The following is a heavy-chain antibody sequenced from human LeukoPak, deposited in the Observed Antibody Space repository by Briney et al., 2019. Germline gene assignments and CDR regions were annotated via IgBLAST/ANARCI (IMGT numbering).Heavy chain of an antibody. V-gene: IGHV3-7*01. Sequence: GGSLRLSCAASGFTFSTYWMSWVRQAPGKGLEWVANIKQDGGEKYYVDSVKGRFTISRDNAKNSLYLQMNSLRAEDSAVYYCAREVAVAGSYFDYWGQGTLVTVSS. CDR1: GFTFSTYW. CDR3: AREVAVAGSYFDY. J-gene: IGHJ4*02. CDR2: IKQDGGEK. D-gene: IGHD6-19*01.